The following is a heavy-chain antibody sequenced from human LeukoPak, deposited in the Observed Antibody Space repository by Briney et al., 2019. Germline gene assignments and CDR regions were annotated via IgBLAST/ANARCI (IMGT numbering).Heavy chain of an antibody. V-gene: IGHV4-39*01. J-gene: IGHJ4*02. CDR3: ARHASVSGNWPRPLDY. CDR2: IYYSGST. D-gene: IGHD3-3*01. CDR1: GGSISSSNYY. Sequence: SETLSLTCTVSGGSISSSNYYWGWVRQPPGKGLEWTANIYYSGSTYYSPSPRSRVTISVDTSKNQFSLKLTSVTAADTAVYYCARHASVSGNWPRPLDYWGQGSLVTVSS.